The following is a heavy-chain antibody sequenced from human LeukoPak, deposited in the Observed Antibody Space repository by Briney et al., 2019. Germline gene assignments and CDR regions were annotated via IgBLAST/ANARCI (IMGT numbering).Heavy chain of an antibody. CDR1: GFTFSSYV. Sequence: PGGSLRLSCAVSGFTFSSYVMHWVRQAPGKGLEWVAGIWYDGSDKYYGDPVKGRFTISRDNSKNTLYLQMNSLRAEDTAVYYCTREPHQTATFDFWGLGTLVTVSS. CDR2: IWYDGSDK. V-gene: IGHV3-33*01. CDR3: TREPHQTATFDF. J-gene: IGHJ4*02. D-gene: IGHD5-18*01.